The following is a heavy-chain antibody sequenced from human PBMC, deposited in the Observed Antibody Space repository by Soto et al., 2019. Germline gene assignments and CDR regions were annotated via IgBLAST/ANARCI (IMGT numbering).Heavy chain of an antibody. CDR1: GFTFSNSV. J-gene: IGHJ4*02. CDR3: AKMAWLGDPPGGDF. V-gene: IGHV3-23*01. D-gene: IGHD3-10*01. CDR2: ISATGTIS. Sequence: EVQLLESGGGFIQPGGSLGLSCAASGFTFSNSVMAWVRQAPGKGLEWVSAISATGTISFYGDSVKGRFTVSRDNSKDTLYLHMGSLRADDTALYYCAKMAWLGDPPGGDFWGQGTLDTVSS.